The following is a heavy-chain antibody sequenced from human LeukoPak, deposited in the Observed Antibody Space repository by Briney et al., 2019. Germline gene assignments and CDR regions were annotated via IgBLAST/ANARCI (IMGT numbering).Heavy chain of an antibody. V-gene: IGHV1-69*05. CDR1: GGTFSSYA. D-gene: IGHD1-1*01. CDR3: ARVRYNWNDVGYMDV. CDR2: IIPIFGTA. J-gene: IGHJ6*03. Sequence: SVKVSCKASGGTFSSYAISWVRQAPGQGLEWMGRIIPIFGTANYAQKFQGRVTITTDESTSTAYMELSSLRSDDTAVYYCARVRYNWNDVGYMDVWGKGTTVTVSS.